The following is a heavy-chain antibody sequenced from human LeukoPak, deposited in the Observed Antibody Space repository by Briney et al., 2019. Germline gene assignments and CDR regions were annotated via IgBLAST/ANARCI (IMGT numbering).Heavy chain of an antibody. CDR3: ARDRKTYYYDSSGYYESDAFDI. J-gene: IGHJ3*02. Sequence: ASVKVSCKASGYTFTSYYMHWVRQAPGQGLEWMGIINPSGGSTSYAQKFQGRVTMTRDTSTSTVYMELSSLRSEDTAVYYCARDRKTYYYDSSGYYESDAFDIWGQGTMVTVSS. V-gene: IGHV1-46*01. D-gene: IGHD3-22*01. CDR1: GYTFTSYY. CDR2: INPSGGST.